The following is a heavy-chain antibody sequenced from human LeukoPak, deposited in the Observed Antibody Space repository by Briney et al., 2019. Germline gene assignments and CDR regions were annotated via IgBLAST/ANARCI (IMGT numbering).Heavy chain of an antibody. V-gene: IGHV4-39*07. J-gene: IGHJ3*02. CDR2: IYYSGST. D-gene: IGHD6-6*01. Sequence: KPSETLSLTCTVSGGSISSSSYYWGWIRQPPGKGLEWIGSIYYSGSTYYNPSLKSRVTISVDTSKNQFSLKLSSVTAADTAVYYCARDYSSSYHDAFDIWGQGTMVTVSS. CDR3: ARDYSSSYHDAFDI. CDR1: GGSISSSSYY.